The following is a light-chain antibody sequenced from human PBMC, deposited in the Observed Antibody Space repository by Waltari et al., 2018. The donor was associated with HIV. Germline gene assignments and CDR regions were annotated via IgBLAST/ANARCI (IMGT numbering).Light chain of an antibody. CDR3: QQYYITPWT. CDR2: WAS. V-gene: IGKV4-1*01. CDR1: QSILYTSNNQNY. J-gene: IGKJ1*01. Sequence: DIVMAQSPDSLAVSLGERATINCKSSQSILYTSNNQNYLAWYQQKPGQPPKLLIYWASSRESGVPDRFSGSGSGTEFTLTSLQAEDVAVYYCQQYYITPWTFGQGTKVEIK.